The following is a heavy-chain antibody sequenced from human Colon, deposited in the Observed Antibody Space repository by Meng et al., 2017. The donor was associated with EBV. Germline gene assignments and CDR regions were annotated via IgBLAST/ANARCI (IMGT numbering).Heavy chain of an antibody. D-gene: IGHD1-7*01. J-gene: IGHJ4*02. CDR2: IYHTENT. Sequence: QLQLQESGSGLVKPSQTLSLTCDVSGGSISSSSDYCWSWIRQPPGKGLELIGCIYHTENTYYNSSLKSRVTISVDKSNNQFSLKLTSVTAADTAAYYCGRDQGRELINHWGQGTLVTVSS. V-gene: IGHV4-30-2*01. CDR1: GGSISSSSDYC. CDR3: GRDQGRELINH.